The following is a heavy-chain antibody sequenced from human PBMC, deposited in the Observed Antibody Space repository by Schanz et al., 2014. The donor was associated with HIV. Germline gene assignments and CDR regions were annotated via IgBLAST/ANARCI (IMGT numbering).Heavy chain of an antibody. J-gene: IGHJ3*02. CDR3: ARSPDWAGTDAFDI. Sequence: QVQMVESGGGVVQPGRSLRLSCAASGFTLSNSAMHWVRQAPGKGLEWVAIISFDGSNKYYADSVKGRFTISRDNSKNTLYLQMNSLRAEDTAIYYCARSPDWAGTDAFDIWGQGTMVTVPS. D-gene: IGHD6-19*01. V-gene: IGHV3-30-3*01. CDR1: GFTLSNSA. CDR2: ISFDGSNK.